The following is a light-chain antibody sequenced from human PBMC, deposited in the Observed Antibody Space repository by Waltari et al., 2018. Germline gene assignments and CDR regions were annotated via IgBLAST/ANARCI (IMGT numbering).Light chain of an antibody. CDR1: QSVSSY. CDR2: DAS. J-gene: IGKJ4*01. Sequence: EIVLTQSPATLSLSPGERATLSCRASQSVSSYLAWYHQKPGQAPRLLIYDASNRATGIPARCSGSGSGKDFTLTISSLEPEDFAVYYCQQRSNWPLTFGGGTEVEIK. V-gene: IGKV3-11*01. CDR3: QQRSNWPLT.